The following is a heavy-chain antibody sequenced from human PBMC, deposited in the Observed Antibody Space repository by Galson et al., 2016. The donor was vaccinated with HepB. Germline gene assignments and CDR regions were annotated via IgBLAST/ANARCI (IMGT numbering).Heavy chain of an antibody. J-gene: IGHJ4*02. D-gene: IGHD2-21*02. CDR2: IDWADDK. V-gene: IGHV2-70*11. Sequence: PALVKPTQTLTLTCTFSGFSLSTSGMCVSWIRQPPGKALEWLARIDWADDKYYSTSLKTRLTISKDTSKNQVVLTMTNMDPVDTATYYCARGLCYCYSFDYWGQGTLVTVSS. CDR3: ARGLCYCYSFDY. CDR1: GFSLSTSGMC.